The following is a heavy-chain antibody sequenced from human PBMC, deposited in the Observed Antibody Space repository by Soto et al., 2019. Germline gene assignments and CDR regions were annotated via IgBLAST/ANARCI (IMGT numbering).Heavy chain of an antibody. CDR2: IYWDDDK. V-gene: IGHV2-5*02. J-gene: IGHJ4*02. Sequence: QITLKESGPTVVKPTETLTLTCTFSGFSLTTSGVGVGWVRQSPGKAPEWLALIYWDDDKRYSTSLKSRLTITKDTSKNQVGLTMANVDSADTATYYCAHRVLRTVFGLVTTTAIYFDFWGQGTPVVVSS. CDR1: GFSLTTSGVG. D-gene: IGHD3-3*01. CDR3: AHRVLRTVFGLVTTTAIYFDF.